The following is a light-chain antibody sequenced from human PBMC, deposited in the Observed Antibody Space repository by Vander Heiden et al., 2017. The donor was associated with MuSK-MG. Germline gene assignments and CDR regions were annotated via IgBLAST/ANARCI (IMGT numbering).Light chain of an antibody. CDR3: QQSYSTQFT. CDR1: QSISRH. J-gene: IGKJ3*01. Sequence: DIQMTQSPSSLSASVGDNITIICRASQSISRHLNWYQQKPGKAPNLLMYAASRLQSGVPSRFSGSGSGIDFTLSISSLQAEDFATYYCQQSYSTQFTFGHGSRVDIK. CDR2: AAS. V-gene: IGKV1-39*01.